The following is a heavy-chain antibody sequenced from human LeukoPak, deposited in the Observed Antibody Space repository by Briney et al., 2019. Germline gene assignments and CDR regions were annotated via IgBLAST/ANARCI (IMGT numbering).Heavy chain of an antibody. Sequence: PSETLSLTCTVSGGSISSYYWSWIRQPPGKGLEWIGYIYYSGTTDYNPSLKSRVTISVDTSKNQFSLKLSSVTAADTAVYYCARGVYIAAAQYGYWGQGTLVTVSS. CDR2: IYYSGTT. CDR3: ARGVYIAAAQYGY. CDR1: GGSISSYY. J-gene: IGHJ4*02. D-gene: IGHD6-13*01. V-gene: IGHV4-59*01.